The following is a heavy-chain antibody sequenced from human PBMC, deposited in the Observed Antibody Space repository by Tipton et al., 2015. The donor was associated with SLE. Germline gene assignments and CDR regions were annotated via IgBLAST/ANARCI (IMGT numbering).Heavy chain of an antibody. Sequence: GSLRLSCAASGFTFSSYSMNWVRQAPGKGLEWVSYISSSSSTIYYADSVKGRFTISRDNAKNSLYLQMNSLRDEDTAVYYCATSLRSYYTEYFQHWGQGTLVTVSS. CDR3: ATSLRSYYTEYFQH. V-gene: IGHV3-48*02. CDR1: GFTFSSYS. D-gene: IGHD1-26*01. J-gene: IGHJ1*01. CDR2: ISSSSSTI.